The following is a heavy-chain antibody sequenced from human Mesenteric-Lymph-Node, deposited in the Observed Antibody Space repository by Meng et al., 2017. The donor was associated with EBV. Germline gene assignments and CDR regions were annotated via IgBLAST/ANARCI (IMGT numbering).Heavy chain of an antibody. D-gene: IGHD2-21*02. CDR2: MNPNSGNT. V-gene: IGHV1-8*01. J-gene: IGHJ5*02. CDR3: ARGTAAIPGWFDP. Sequence: VRLRQSGAGVKKPGASVKVSCKASGYTFTSYDINWVRQATGQGLEWMGWMNPNSGNTGYAQKFQGRVTMTRNTSISTAYMELSSLRSEDTAVYYCARGTAAIPGWFDPWGQGTLVTVSS. CDR1: GYTFTSYD.